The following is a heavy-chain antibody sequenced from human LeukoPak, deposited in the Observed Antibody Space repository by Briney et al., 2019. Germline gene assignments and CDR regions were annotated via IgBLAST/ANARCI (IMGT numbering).Heavy chain of an antibody. Sequence: PSETLSLTCTVSGGSISSSSYYWGWIRQPPGKGLEWIGSIYYSGSTYYNPSLKSRVTISVDTSKNQFSLKLSSVTAADTAVYYCARAGHWDYVWGSYRSNWFDPWGQGTLVTVSS. CDR2: IYYSGST. CDR3: ARAGHWDYVWGSYRSNWFDP. D-gene: IGHD3-16*02. CDR1: GGSISSSSYY. V-gene: IGHV4-39*07. J-gene: IGHJ5*02.